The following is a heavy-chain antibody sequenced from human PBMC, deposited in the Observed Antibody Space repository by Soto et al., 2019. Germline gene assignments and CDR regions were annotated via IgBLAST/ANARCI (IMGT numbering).Heavy chain of an antibody. V-gene: IGHV1-69*02. Sequence: QVQLVQSGAEVKRPGSSVKVSCQTSGGTFRTYTINWVRQAPGQGLEWMGRIIPILDVANYAQKFQGRVMMTNDKSTNTAHIELRSLRFEDKAVYYCARSIKEHIGVAGPKDSWFDPWGQGTLVTVSS. CDR2: IIPILDVA. D-gene: IGHD6-19*01. CDR3: ARSIKEHIGVAGPKDSWFDP. CDR1: GGTFRTYT. J-gene: IGHJ5*02.